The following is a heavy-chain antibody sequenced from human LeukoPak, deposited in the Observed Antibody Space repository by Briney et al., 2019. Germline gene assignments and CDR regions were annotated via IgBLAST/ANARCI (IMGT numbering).Heavy chain of an antibody. CDR3: ARGTGGYRFDP. V-gene: IGHV4-34*01. CDR2: INHSGST. CDR1: GGSFSGYY. D-gene: IGHD1-1*01. Sequence: SETLSLTCAVYGGSFSGYYWSWIRQPPGEGLEWIGEINHSGSTNYNPSLKGRVTISADTSKKQFSLKLSPVTAADTAVYYCARGTGGYRFDPWGQGTLVTVSS. J-gene: IGHJ5*02.